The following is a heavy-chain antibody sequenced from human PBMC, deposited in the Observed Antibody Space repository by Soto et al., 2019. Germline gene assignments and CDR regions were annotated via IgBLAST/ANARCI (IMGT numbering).Heavy chain of an antibody. Sequence: QVQLVQSGAEVKKPGASVKVSCKASGYTFTSYGISWVRQAPGQGLEGMGWISAYMGNTNYAQKLQGRVTMTTDTSTSTAYMELRSLRSDDTAVYYCARGDETYCGGDCYKTPYFDYWGQGTLVTVSS. V-gene: IGHV1-18*01. D-gene: IGHD2-21*01. J-gene: IGHJ4*02. CDR1: GYTFTSYG. CDR3: ARGDETYCGGDCYKTPYFDY. CDR2: ISAYMGNT.